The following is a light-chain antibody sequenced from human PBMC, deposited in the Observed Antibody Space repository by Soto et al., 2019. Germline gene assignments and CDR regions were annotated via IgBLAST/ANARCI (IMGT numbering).Light chain of an antibody. J-gene: IGLJ1*01. V-gene: IGLV2-11*01. CDR3: CSYTTSNTRQIV. CDR2: DVS. CDR1: RSDVGAYNY. Sequence: QSVLTQPPSVSGSPGQSVTISCTGTRSDVGAYNYVSWYQQHPGKAPKLMIYDVSNRPSGVSNRFSGSKSGNTASLTISGLQPEDEADYYCCSYTTSNTRQIVFGTGTKVTVL.